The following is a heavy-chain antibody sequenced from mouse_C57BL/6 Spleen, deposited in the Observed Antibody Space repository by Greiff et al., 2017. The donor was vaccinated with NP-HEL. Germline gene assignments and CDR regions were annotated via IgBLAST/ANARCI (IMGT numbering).Heavy chain of an antibody. CDR3: ARSSYYGSSSYAMDY. CDR2: IYPGDGDT. D-gene: IGHD1-1*01. CDR1: GYAFSSSW. Sequence: VQLKESGPELVKPGASVKISCKASGYAFSSSWMNWVKQRPGKGLEWIGRIYPGDGDTNYNGKFKGKATLTADKSSSTAYMQLSSLTSEDSAVYFCARSSYYGSSSYAMDYWGQGTSVTVSS. J-gene: IGHJ4*01. V-gene: IGHV1-82*01.